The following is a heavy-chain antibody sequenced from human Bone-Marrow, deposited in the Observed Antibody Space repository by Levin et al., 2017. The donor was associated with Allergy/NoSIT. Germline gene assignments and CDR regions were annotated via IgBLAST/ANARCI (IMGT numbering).Heavy chain of an antibody. CDR2: IHSGNDNT. J-gene: IGHJ4*02. D-gene: IGHD3-3*01. V-gene: IGHV1-3*01. Sequence: ASVKVSCKASGYTFSNYVIHWVRQAPGQRLESVGWIHSGNDNTKYSQNFQGRFTISRDTSATTVYLELGRLRSEDTAVYYCAREDNYWSGYPGPFDHWGQGTLVTVSS. CDR1: GYTFSNYV. CDR3: AREDNYWSGYPGPFDH.